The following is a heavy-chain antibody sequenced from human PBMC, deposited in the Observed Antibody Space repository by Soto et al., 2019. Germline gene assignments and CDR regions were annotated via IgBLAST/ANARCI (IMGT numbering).Heavy chain of an antibody. CDR1: GFTFSGSA. Sequence: EVQLVESGGGLVQPGGSLKLSCAASGFTFSGSALHWVRQASGKGLEWVGRIRNKANSYATAYAASVKGRFTISRDDSTNTAFMQMNSLKTEDTALYYCTTHDPEDMIRKWGPGTLVTVSS. J-gene: IGHJ4*02. CDR3: TTHDPEDMIRK. V-gene: IGHV3-73*02. CDR2: IRNKANSYAT. D-gene: IGHD2-15*01.